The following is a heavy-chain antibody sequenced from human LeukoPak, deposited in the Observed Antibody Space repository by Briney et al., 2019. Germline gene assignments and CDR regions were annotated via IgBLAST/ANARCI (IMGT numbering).Heavy chain of an antibody. V-gene: IGHV3-64*01. CDR3: ARSSTTSCYDF. J-gene: IGHJ4*02. CDR2: ISSNGGST. D-gene: IGHD2-2*01. CDR1: GFTFSSYA. Sequence: GGSLRLSCSASGFTFSSYAMHWVRQAPGKGLEYVSAISSNGGSTYYANSVKGRFTISKDNSKNTLYLQMGSLRGEDMAVYYCARSSTTSCYDFWGRGTLVTVSS.